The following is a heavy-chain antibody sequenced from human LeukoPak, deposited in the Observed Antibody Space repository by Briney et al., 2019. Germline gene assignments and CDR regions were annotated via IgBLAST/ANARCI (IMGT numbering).Heavy chain of an antibody. CDR2: IYSGGST. J-gene: IGHJ6*03. D-gene: IGHD5-18*01. CDR3: AKAGGYSYGYGHYYYMDV. CDR1: GFTVSSNY. Sequence: PGGSLRLSCAASGFTVSSNYMSWVRQAPGKGLEWVSVIYSGGSTYYADSVKGRFTISRDNSKSTLYIQMNSLRAEDTAVYYCAKAGGYSYGYGHYYYMDVWGKGTTVTVSS. V-gene: IGHV3-53*05.